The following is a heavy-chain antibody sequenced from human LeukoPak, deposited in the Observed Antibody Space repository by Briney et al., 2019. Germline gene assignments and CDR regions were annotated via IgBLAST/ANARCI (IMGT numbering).Heavy chain of an antibody. J-gene: IGHJ4*02. V-gene: IGHV3-43*01. Sequence: PGGSLRLSCAASGFTFDDYTMHWVRQAPGKGLEWVSLISWDGGSTHYADSVKGRFTISRDNSKNSLYLQMNSLRTEDTALYYCAGQYSGSYPYWGQGTLVTVSS. CDR3: AGQYSGSYPY. D-gene: IGHD1-26*01. CDR2: ISWDGGST. CDR1: GFTFDDYT.